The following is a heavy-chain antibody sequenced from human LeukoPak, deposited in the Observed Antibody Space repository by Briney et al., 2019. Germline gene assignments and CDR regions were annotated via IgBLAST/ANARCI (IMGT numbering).Heavy chain of an antibody. J-gene: IGHJ4*02. V-gene: IGHV3-30*18. D-gene: IGHD6-6*01. CDR3: AKDLGSSSIY. Sequence: GRSLRLSCAASGFTFSSYGMHWVRQAPGKGLEWVAVISYDGSNKYYADSVKGRFTISRDNSKNTLYLQMNSLRAEDTAVYYCAKDLGSSSIYWGQGTLVTVSS. CDR1: GFTFSSYG. CDR2: ISYDGSNK.